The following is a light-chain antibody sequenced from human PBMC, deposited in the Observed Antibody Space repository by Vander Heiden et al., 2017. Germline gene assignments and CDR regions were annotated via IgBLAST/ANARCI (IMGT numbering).Light chain of an antibody. CDR1: SGSVSTSYY. CDR2: STN. J-gene: IGLJ3*02. V-gene: IGLV8-61*01. CDR3: VLYMGSGIWV. Sequence: QTVVTQEPSFSVSPGGTVTLTCGFSSGSVSTSYYPSWYQQTPGQAPRTLIYSTNTRSSGVPDRFSGSILGNKAVLTITGAQADDESDYYCVLYMGSGIWVFGGGTKLTVV.